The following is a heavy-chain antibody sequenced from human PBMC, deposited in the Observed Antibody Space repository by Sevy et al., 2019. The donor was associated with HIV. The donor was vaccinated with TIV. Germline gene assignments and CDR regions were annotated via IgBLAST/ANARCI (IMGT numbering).Heavy chain of an antibody. J-gene: IGHJ4*02. CDR3: ARDSNDYGDYRLSYYFDY. V-gene: IGHV3-33*01. CDR2: IYDDGRNK. D-gene: IGHD4-17*01. Sequence: GGSLRLSCAASGFTFSSHGMHWVRQTPGKGLEWVAVIYDDGRNKYYADFVKGRFIMSRDNSKNTLHLQMNSLRAEDTALYYCARDSNDYGDYRLSYYFDYWGQGTLVTVSS. CDR1: GFTFSSHG.